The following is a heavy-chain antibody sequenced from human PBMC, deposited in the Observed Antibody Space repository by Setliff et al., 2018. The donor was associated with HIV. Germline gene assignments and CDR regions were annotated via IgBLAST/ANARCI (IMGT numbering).Heavy chain of an antibody. D-gene: IGHD2-2*01. CDR2: IIPIFGTA. CDR1: GGTFSSYA. V-gene: IGHV1-69*05. Sequence: SVKVSCKASGGTFSSYAISWVRQAPGQGLEWMGGIIPIFGTANYAQKFQGRVTITTDESTSTAYMELSSLRSEDTAVYYCARAGGGATDQAFDIWGQGTMVTVSS. J-gene: IGHJ3*02. CDR3: ARAGGGATDQAFDI.